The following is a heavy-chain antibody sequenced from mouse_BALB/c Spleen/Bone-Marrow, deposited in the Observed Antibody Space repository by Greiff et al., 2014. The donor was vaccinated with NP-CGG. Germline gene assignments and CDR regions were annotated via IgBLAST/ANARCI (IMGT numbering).Heavy chain of an antibody. D-gene: IGHD2-3*01. CDR2: IYPGSGNT. V-gene: IGHV1-77*01. CDR1: GYTFTDYY. J-gene: IGHJ4*01. CDR3: ARSGDGYLRDAMDY. Sequence: VQLQQSGAELARPGASVKLSCKASGYTFTDYYINWVKQRTGQGLEWIGEIYPGSGNTYYNEKFKGKATLTADKSSSTAYMQLSSLTSEDSAVYFCARSGDGYLRDAMDYWGQGTSVTVSS.